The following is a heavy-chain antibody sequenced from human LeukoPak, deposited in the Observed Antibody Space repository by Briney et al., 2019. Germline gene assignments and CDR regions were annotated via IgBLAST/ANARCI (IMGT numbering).Heavy chain of an antibody. J-gene: IGHJ6*02. CDR3: ASDRVFYGLDV. Sequence: GGSLRLSCAASGFTFSSYWMHWVRQAPGKGLMWVSRIKSDGSETSYADSVKGRFTISRDNARNTLYLQMNSLRPEDTAIYYCASDRVFYGLDVWGQGTAVTVSS. CDR1: GFTFSSYW. V-gene: IGHV3-74*01. CDR2: IKSDGSET.